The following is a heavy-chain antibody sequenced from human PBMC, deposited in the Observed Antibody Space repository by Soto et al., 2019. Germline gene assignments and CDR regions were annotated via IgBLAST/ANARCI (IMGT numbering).Heavy chain of an antibody. CDR3: ARQSTEFQLPYYFDY. V-gene: IGHV4-59*08. CDR1: GFSISYYY. D-gene: IGHD2-2*01. J-gene: IGHJ4*02. CDR2: IYCSGST. Sequence: SETLSLTCTVSGFSISYYYWSWIRQPPGKGLEWIGYIYCSGSTNYNPSLKSRVTISVDTSKNQFSLKLAYVTAADTAVYYCARQSTEFQLPYYFDYWGQGTLVTVSS.